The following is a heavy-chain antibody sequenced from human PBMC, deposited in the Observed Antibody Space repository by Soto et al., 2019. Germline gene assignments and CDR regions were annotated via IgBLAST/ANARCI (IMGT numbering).Heavy chain of an antibody. J-gene: IGHJ6*04. D-gene: IGHD6-25*01. CDR2: INHSGTT. V-gene: IGHV4-34*01. CDR1: RGSFSGFY. Sequence: KTSETLSLTCGVYRGSFSGFYWSWVRQTPGGGLEWIGEINHSGTTNYNPSFQNRVTISVDKSTNNFSLKMTSVTAADAAVYYCARGGGYVYGSNFYGLDVWGKGTTVTVSS. CDR3: ARGGGYVYGSNFYGLDV.